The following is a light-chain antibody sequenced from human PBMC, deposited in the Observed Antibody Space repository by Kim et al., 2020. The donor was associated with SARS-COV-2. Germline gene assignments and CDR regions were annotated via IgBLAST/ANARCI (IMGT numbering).Light chain of an antibody. CDR3: QQYGGSPWT. CDR2: GAS. CDR1: QTISGNY. Sequence: SPGESATLSCTASQTISGNYLAWYQQTPGQAPRVLIHGASSRATGIPDRFSGSGSGTDFTLTISRLEPEDFAVYYCQQYGGSPWTFGHGTKVEIK. V-gene: IGKV3-20*01. J-gene: IGKJ1*01.